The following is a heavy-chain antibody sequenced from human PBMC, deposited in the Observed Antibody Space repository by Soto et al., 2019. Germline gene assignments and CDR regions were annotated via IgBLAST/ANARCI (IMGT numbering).Heavy chain of an antibody. Sequence: QVQLVQSGAELKKPGSSVKVSCEASGGSFISYSFTWVRQAPGQGLEWMGRIIPIQNKANYALKFQDRVTITAVRSTRTAFMVLRSLRPEDTALYYCTKNLLFVDHAYMDVWGKGTTLTVSS. J-gene: IGHJ6*03. CDR2: IIPIQNKA. D-gene: IGHD2-15*01. CDR3: TKNLLFVDHAYMDV. CDR1: GGSFISYS. V-gene: IGHV1-69*02.